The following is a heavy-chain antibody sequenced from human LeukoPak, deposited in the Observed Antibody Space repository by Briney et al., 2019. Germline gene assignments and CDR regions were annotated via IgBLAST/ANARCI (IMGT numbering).Heavy chain of an antibody. V-gene: IGHV3-23*01. CDR1: GFTFSSYA. D-gene: IGHD6-19*01. Sequence: GGSLRLSCAASGFTFSSYAMSWVRQAPGKGLEWVSAISGSGGSTYYADSVKGRFTISRDNSKNTLYLQMNSLRAEDTAVYYCAKVAGWGAVAGRGDYFDYWGQETLVTVSS. J-gene: IGHJ4*02. CDR3: AKVAGWGAVAGRGDYFDY. CDR2: ISGSGGST.